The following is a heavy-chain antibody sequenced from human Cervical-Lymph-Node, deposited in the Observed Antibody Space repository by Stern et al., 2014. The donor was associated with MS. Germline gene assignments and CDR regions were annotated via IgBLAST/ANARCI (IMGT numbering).Heavy chain of an antibody. V-gene: IGHV4-31*03. Sequence: QLQLQESGPGLVKPSQTLSLTCTVSGGSISSGGYYWSWIRQHPGKGLEXIGYIYYSGSTYYNPSLKSRVTISVDTSKNQFSLKLSSVTAADTAVYYCATLGYCSGGSCHPFDYWGQGTLVTVSS. CDR2: IYYSGST. D-gene: IGHD2-15*01. J-gene: IGHJ4*02. CDR1: GGSISSGGYY. CDR3: ATLGYCSGGSCHPFDY.